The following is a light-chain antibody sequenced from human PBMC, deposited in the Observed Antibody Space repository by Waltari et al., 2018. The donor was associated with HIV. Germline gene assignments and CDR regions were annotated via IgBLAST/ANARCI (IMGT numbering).Light chain of an antibody. CDR2: DVS. Sequence: QSALTQPASVSGSPGQSITISCTGTSSDVGGYNYVSWYQQHPGKAPKLMIYDVSKRSSGVSNRFSGSKSGNTASLTISGLQAEDEADYYCNSYTTSSTWVFG. J-gene: IGLJ3*02. V-gene: IGLV2-14*01. CDR1: SSDVGGYNY. CDR3: NSYTTSSTWV.